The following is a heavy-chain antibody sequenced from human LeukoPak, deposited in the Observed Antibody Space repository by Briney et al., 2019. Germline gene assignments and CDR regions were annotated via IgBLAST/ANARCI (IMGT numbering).Heavy chain of an antibody. CDR3: ARGLVGAAGSRSDY. J-gene: IGHJ4*02. CDR2: INHSGST. CDR1: GGSFSGYY. V-gene: IGHV4-34*01. Sequence: PSETLSLTCAVYGGSFSGYYWIWIRQPPGKGLEWIGEINHSGSTNYNPSLKSRVTISVDTSKNQFSLKLSSVTAADTAVYYCARGLVGAAGSRSDYWGQGTLVTVSS. D-gene: IGHD6-13*01.